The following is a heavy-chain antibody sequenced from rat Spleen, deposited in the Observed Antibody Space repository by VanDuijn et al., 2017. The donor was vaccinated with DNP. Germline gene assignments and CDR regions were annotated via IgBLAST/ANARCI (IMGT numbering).Heavy chain of an antibody. D-gene: IGHD2-1*01. CDR1: GFTFNNYW. J-gene: IGHJ2*01. CDR2: IAKTGDNT. Sequence: EVQLVESGGGLVQPGRSLKLSCITSGFTFNNYWMNWIRQTPGKGLEWVASIAKTGDNTYYRDSVKGRFTISRDNAKSTLYLQMDSLRSEDTATYYCTRGTYDYWGQGVMVTVSS. V-gene: IGHV5-31*01. CDR3: TRGTYDY.